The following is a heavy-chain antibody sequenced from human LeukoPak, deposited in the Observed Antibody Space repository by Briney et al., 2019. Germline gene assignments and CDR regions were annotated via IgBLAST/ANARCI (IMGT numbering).Heavy chain of an antibody. J-gene: IGHJ4*02. CDR2: ISSSSSTI. CDR1: GFTFSSYS. Sequence: PGGSLRLSCAASGFTFSSYSMNWVRQAPGKGLEWVSYISSSSSTIYYADSVKGRFTISRDNAKNSLYLQMNSLRAEDTAVYYCAREDLGFWSGYQEAPGFDYWGQETLVTVSS. V-gene: IGHV3-48*04. CDR3: AREDLGFWSGYQEAPGFDY. D-gene: IGHD3-3*01.